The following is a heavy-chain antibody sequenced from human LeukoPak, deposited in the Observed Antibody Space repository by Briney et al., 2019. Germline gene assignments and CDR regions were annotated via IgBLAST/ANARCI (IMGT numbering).Heavy chain of an antibody. J-gene: IGHJ4*02. V-gene: IGHV3-33*01. CDR1: GFTFSSYG. Sequence: PGGSLRLSCAASGFTFSSYGMHWVRQAPGKGLEWVAVIWYDGSNKYYADSVKGRFTISRDNAKNSLYLQMNSLRAEDTAVYYCARDYYDSSGYAPLDYWGQGTLVTVSS. D-gene: IGHD3-22*01. CDR3: ARDYYDSSGYAPLDY. CDR2: IWYDGSNK.